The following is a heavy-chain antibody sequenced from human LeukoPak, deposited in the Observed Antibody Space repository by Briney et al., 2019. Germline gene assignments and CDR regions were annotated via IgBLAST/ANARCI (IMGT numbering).Heavy chain of an antibody. D-gene: IGHD2-15*01. Sequence: GGSLRLSCAASGFTFSSYSMNWVRQAPGKGLEWLSYISGSSSPIYYADSVKGRFTISRDNAKSSLYLQLNSLRAEDPAVYYCARDGHCTSSSCLGYYMDVWGKGTTVTVSS. V-gene: IGHV3-48*01. CDR2: ISGSSSPI. CDR1: GFTFSSYS. J-gene: IGHJ6*03. CDR3: ARDGHCTSSSCLGYYMDV.